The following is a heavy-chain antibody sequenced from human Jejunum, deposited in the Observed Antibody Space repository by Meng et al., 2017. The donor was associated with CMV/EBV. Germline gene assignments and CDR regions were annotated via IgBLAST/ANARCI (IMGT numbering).Heavy chain of an antibody. Sequence: SISSSRDSWGWIRPPPGKGLEWIGRMYYSGRTYYNPSLKRRVTISADTSKHQFSLRLSSVTAADTAVYYCASQIGIRSGYYYVYWGQGTRVTVSS. V-gene: IGHV4-39*07. J-gene: IGHJ4*02. CDR3: ASQIGIRSGYYYVY. CDR1: SISSSRDS. D-gene: IGHD3-3*01. CDR2: MYYSGRT.